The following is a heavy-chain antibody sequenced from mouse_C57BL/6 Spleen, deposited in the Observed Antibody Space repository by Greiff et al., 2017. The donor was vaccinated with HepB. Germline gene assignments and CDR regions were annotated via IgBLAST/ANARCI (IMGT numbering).Heavy chain of an antibody. CDR3: ARRGMTTTQAGYLDV. V-gene: IGHV1-63*01. CDR2: IYPGGGYT. Sequence: QVQLQQSGAELVRPGTSVKMSCKASGYTFTNYWIGWAKQRPGHGLEWIGDIYPGGGYTNYNEKFKGKATLTADKSSSTAYMQFSSLTSEDSAIYYRARRGMTTTQAGYLDVWGKETTVTVSS. CDR1: GYTFTNYW. J-gene: IGHJ1*03. D-gene: IGHD2-4*01.